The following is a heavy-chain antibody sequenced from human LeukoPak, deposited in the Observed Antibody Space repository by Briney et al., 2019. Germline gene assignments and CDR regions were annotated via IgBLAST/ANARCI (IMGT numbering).Heavy chain of an antibody. J-gene: IGHJ4*02. CDR1: GYTLTELS. Sequence: ASVKVSCKVSGYTLTELSMHWVRQAPGKGLEWMGGFDPEDGETIYAQKFRGRVTMTEDTSTDTAYMELSSLRSEDTAVYYCATPTYGSGSYLDYWVQGTLVTVSS. CDR3: ATPTYGSGSYLDY. D-gene: IGHD3-10*01. V-gene: IGHV1-24*01. CDR2: FDPEDGET.